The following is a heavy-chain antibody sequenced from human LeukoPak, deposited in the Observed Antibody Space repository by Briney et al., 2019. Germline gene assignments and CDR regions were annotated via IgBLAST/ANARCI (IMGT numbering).Heavy chain of an antibody. CDR2: IYYSGST. CDR1: GGSISSGGYY. J-gene: IGHJ3*02. D-gene: IGHD3-10*01. CDR3: ARRFGEFHGAFDI. Sequence: SETLSLTCTVSGGSISSGGYYWSWLRQHPGKGLEWIGYIYYSGSTYYNPSLKSRVTISVDTSKNQFSLKLSSVTAADTAVYYCARRFGEFHGAFDIWGQGTMVTVSS. V-gene: IGHV4-31*03.